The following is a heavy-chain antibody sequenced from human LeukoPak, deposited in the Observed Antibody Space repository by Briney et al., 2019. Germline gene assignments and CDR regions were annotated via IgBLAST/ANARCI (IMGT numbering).Heavy chain of an antibody. CDR2: ISSSSSYI. J-gene: IGHJ3*02. V-gene: IGHV3-21*01. Sequence: GGSLRLSCAASGFTFSSYSMNWVRQAPGKGLEWVSSISSSSSYIYYADSVKGRFTISRDNAKNSLYLQMNSLRAEDTAVYYCARRTNSGSYSFADAFDIWGQGTMVTVSS. CDR1: GFTFSSYS. CDR3: ARRTNSGSYSFADAFDI. D-gene: IGHD1-26*01.